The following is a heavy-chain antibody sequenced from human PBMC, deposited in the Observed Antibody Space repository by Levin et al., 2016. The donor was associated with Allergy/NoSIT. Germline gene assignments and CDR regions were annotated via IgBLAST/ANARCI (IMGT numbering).Heavy chain of an antibody. D-gene: IGHD3-3*01. CDR2: ISQSGGTT. J-gene: IGHJ4*02. V-gene: IGHV3-23*01. CDR3: AKDFGLHPPDL. Sequence: WIRQPPGKGLEWVSAISQSGGTTYYADSVRGRFTLSRDNSKNMLFLQMNSLRVEDAAIYYCAKDFGLHPPDLWGQGTLVTVSS.